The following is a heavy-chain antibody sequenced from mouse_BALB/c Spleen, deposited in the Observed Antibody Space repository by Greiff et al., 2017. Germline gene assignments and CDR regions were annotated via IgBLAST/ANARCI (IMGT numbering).Heavy chain of an antibody. Sequence: QVHVKQPGAELVKPGASVKLSCKASGYTFTSYWMHWVKQRPGQGLEWIGEINPSNGRTNYNEKFKSKATLTVDKSSSTAYMQLSSLTSEDSAVYYCARKVGGADAMDYWGQGTSVTVSS. CDR3: ARKVGGADAMDY. V-gene: IGHV1S81*02. CDR2: INPSNGRT. CDR1: GYTFTSYW. D-gene: IGHD1-1*02. J-gene: IGHJ4*01.